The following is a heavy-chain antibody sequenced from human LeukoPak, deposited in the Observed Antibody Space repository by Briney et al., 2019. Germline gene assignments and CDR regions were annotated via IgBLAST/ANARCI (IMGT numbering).Heavy chain of an antibody. CDR3: ARDKSPSWEVDP. CDR2: ISTYNADT. Sequence: GASVKVSCKASGYTFIDYAITWVRQAPGQGLRWMGWISTYNADTIYAQNLQGRVTMTTDTSTSTAYMEVRSLRSDDTAVYYCARDKSPSWEVDPWGQGTLVTVSS. J-gene: IGHJ5*02. V-gene: IGHV1-18*01. D-gene: IGHD1-26*01. CDR1: GYTFIDYA.